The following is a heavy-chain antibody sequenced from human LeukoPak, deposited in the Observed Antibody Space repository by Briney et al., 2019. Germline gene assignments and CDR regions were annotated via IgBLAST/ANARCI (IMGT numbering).Heavy chain of an antibody. CDR1: GGSISSGSYY. D-gene: IGHD6-6*01. Sequence: SETLSLTCTVSGGSISSGSYYWSWIRQPAGKGLEWIGRIYTSGSTNYNPSLKSRVTISVDTSKNQFSLKLSSVTAADTAVYYCARVEQLVAMGGLDYWGQGTLVTVSS. J-gene: IGHJ4*02. V-gene: IGHV4-61*02. CDR3: ARVEQLVAMGGLDY. CDR2: IYTSGST.